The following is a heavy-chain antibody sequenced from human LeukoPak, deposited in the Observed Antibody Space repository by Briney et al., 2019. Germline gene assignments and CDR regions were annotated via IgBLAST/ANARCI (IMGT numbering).Heavy chain of an antibody. CDR3: ARDPSAGSES. D-gene: IGHD6-25*01. J-gene: IGHJ4*02. CDR2: IQYDESSK. Sequence: GGSLRLSCKASGLRFSRGGMHWIRQAPGKGLEWLAFIQYDESSKYYADSVKGRFTISRDNAKSSLYLQMNSLRVEDTAVYYCARDPSAGSESWGQGTLVTVSS. CDR1: GLRFSRGG. V-gene: IGHV3-30*02.